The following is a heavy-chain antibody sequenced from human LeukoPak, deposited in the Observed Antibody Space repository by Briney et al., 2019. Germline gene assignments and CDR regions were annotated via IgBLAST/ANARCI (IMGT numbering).Heavy chain of an antibody. Sequence: GGSLRLSCAASGFTFSSCAMHWVRQAPGKGLEWVSVISYDGSNKYYADSVKGRFTISRDNSKSTLYLQMNSLRPEDTAVYYCAKDSRSTYYSDSSGLSASFDYWGQGTLVTVSS. CDR2: ISYDGSNK. CDR3: AKDSRSTYYSDSSGLSASFDY. D-gene: IGHD3-22*01. J-gene: IGHJ4*02. V-gene: IGHV3-30-3*01. CDR1: GFTFSSCA.